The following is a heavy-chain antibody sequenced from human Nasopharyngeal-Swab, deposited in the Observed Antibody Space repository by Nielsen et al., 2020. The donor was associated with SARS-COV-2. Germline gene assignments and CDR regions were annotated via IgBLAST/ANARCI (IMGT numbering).Heavy chain of an antibody. V-gene: IGHV3-33*05. J-gene: IGHJ4*02. Sequence: WIRQPPGKGLEWVAVISYDGSNKYYADSVKGRFTISRDNSKNTLYLQMNSLRAEDTAVYYCATPQHPGIAGDFDYWGQGTLVTVSS. CDR2: ISYDGSNK. CDR3: ATPQHPGIAGDFDY. D-gene: IGHD6-13*01.